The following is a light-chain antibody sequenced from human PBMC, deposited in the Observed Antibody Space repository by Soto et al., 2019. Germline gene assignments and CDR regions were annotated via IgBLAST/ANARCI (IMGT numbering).Light chain of an antibody. Sequence: QSALTQPASVSGSPGQSITISCTGTSSDVGGYNYVSWYQQHPGKAPKLMIYEVSNRPSGVSNRFSGYKSGNTASLTISGLQAEDEADYYCSSNTSSSTLIFGGGTKLTVL. CDR1: SSDVGGYNY. CDR3: SSNTSSSTLI. J-gene: IGLJ2*01. CDR2: EVS. V-gene: IGLV2-14*01.